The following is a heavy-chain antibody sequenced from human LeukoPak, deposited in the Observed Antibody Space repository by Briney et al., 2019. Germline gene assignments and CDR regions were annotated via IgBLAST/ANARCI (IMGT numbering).Heavy chain of an antibody. D-gene: IGHD6-19*01. Sequence: GGSLRLSCAASGFIVSSSSMNWVRLGPGKGLEWVSVISSDGNTYYADSVKGRFTISRDNSRNTLSLQMHGLRADDTAVYYCARGQEQFSSPWQWGPRRKNFYYYGMDVWGQGTTVTVSS. CDR3: ARGQEQFSSPWQWGPRRKNFYYYGMDV. J-gene: IGHJ6*02. V-gene: IGHV3-66*01. CDR1: GFIVSSSS. CDR2: ISSDGNT.